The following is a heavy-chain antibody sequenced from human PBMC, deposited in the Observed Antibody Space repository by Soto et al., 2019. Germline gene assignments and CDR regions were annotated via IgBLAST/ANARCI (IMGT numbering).Heavy chain of an antibody. D-gene: IGHD2-2*01. J-gene: IGHJ6*02. CDR1: GGTFSSYA. Sequence: ASVKVSCKASGGTFSSYAISWVRQAPGQGLEWMGGIIPIFGTANYAQKFQGRVTITADESTSTAYMELSSLRSEDTAVYYCATEGDVGVPAALLGYYYYGMDVRGQGTTVTVSS. CDR3: ATEGDVGVPAALLGYYYYGMDV. V-gene: IGHV1-69*13. CDR2: IIPIFGTA.